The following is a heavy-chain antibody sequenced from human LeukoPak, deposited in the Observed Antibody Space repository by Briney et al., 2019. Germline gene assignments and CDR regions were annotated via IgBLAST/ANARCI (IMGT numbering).Heavy chain of an antibody. V-gene: IGHV4-59*12. CDR3: ARDLNYGSGHSQGGFDY. Sequence: SETLSLTCAVSGGSISSYYWSWIRQPPGKGLEWIGYIYYSGSTNYNPSLKSRVTISVDTSKNQFSLRLSSVTAADTAVYYCARDLNYGSGHSQGGFDYRGQGTLVTVSS. CDR2: IYYSGST. CDR1: GGSISSYY. D-gene: IGHD3-10*01. J-gene: IGHJ4*02.